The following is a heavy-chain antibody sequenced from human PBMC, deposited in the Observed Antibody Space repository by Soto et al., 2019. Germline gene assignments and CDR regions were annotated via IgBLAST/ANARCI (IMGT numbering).Heavy chain of an antibody. J-gene: IGHJ6*02. V-gene: IGHV1-69*01. CDR3: ARGTLTVGDTPYTKHYYGMDV. CDR2: FIPMFGTT. D-gene: IGHD1-26*01. CDR1: GGTFSSYA. Sequence: QVQLVQSGAEVKKPGSSVKVSCKASGGTFSSYALNWVRQAPGQGLEWMGGFIPMFGTTNYAQNFQGRLTITADESTDTAYMELSSLRSEDTAVYYCARGTLTVGDTPYTKHYYGMDVWGQGTTVTVSS.